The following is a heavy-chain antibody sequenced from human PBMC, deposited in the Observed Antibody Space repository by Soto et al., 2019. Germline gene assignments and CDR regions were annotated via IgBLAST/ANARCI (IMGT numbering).Heavy chain of an antibody. J-gene: IGHJ6*02. CDR3: ARGPFRDAAMAKGGHYYYGMDV. V-gene: IGHV3-23*01. CDR2: ISGSGGST. Sequence: GGSLRLSCAASGFTFSSYAMSWVRQAPGKGLEWVSAISGSGGSTYYADSVKGRFTISRDNSKNTLFLQMNSLRADDTAVYYCARGPFRDAAMAKGGHYYYGMDVWGQGTTVTVSS. D-gene: IGHD5-18*01. CDR1: GFTFSSYA.